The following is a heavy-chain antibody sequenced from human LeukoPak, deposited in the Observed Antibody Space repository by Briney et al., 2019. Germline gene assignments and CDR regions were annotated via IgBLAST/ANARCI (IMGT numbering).Heavy chain of an antibody. J-gene: IGHJ4*02. V-gene: IGHV4-4*07. CDR1: GGSISSYY. D-gene: IGHD1-7*01. CDR2: IYTSGST. CDR3: ARDLSGITGATGYFDY. Sequence: SETPSLTCTVSGGSISSYYWSWIRQPAGKGLEWIGRIYTSGSTNYNPSLKSRVTISVDKSKNQFSLKLSSATAADTAVYYCARDLSGITGATGYFDYWGQGTLVTVSS.